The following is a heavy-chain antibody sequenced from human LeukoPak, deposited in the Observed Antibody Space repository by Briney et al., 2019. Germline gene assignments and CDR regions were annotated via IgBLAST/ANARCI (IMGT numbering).Heavy chain of an antibody. CDR3: ARVTGYIVEDYFDY. J-gene: IGHJ4*02. CDR1: GGSISSYY. V-gene: IGHV4-59*01. CDR2: IYYSGST. Sequence: PSETLSLTCSVSGGSISSYYWSWIGQPPGKGLEWIGYIYYSGSTNYNPSLKSRVTISVDTSKNQFSLRLSSVTAADTAVYYCARVTGYIVEDYFDYWGQGTLVTVSS. D-gene: IGHD3-22*01.